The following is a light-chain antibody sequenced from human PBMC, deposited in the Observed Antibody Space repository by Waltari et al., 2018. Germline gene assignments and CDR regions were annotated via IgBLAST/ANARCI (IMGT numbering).Light chain of an antibody. Sequence: DIQVTQSPPSLSASVGDRVNITCRASQTINYYLNWYQQKPGIAPKLLSYAASRLQSGVPSRFSGSGSGADFTLTISSLQSEDYASYYCQQSFSIPFTFGPGTKVDLK. V-gene: IGKV1-39*01. J-gene: IGKJ3*01. CDR3: QQSFSIPFT. CDR1: QTINYY. CDR2: AAS.